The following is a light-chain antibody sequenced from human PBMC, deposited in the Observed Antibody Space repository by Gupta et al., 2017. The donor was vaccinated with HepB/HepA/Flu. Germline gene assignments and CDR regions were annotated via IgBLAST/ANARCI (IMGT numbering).Light chain of an antibody. J-gene: IGLJ3*02. CDR3: CSYAGDSIVL. CDR1: RSDVGSYNL. Sequence: QSALTQPASVSGSPGQSITTSYTGSRSDVGSYNLVSWYQQHPGKAPKLMIYEVNKRPSGVSNRFFGSKSGNTASLTIYGLQAEDEADYFCCSYAGDSIVLFGGGTKLTVL. CDR2: EVN. V-gene: IGLV2-23*02.